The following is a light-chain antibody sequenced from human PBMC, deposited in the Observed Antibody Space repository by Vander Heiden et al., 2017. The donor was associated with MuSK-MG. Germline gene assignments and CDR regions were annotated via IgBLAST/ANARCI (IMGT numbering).Light chain of an antibody. J-gene: IGKJ5*01. CDR3: QQYDTTLIT. CDR2: WAS. CDR1: QSILYSSNNKNY. Sequence: DIVMTQSPDSLAVSLGERATINCKSSQSILYSSNNKNYLAWYQQKPGQPPKLLIYWASTRESGVPDRFSGSGSGTDFTLTISSLQPEDVALYYCQQYDTTLITFGQGTRLEIK. V-gene: IGKV4-1*01.